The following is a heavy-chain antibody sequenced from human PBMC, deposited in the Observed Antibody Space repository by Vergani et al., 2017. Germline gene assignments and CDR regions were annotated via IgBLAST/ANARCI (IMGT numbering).Heavy chain of an antibody. V-gene: IGHV3-48*04. CDR2: ISSSGSTI. Sequence: EVQLLESGGGLVQPGGSLRLSCAASGFTFSSYAMSWVRQAPGKGLEWVSYISSSGSTIYYADSVKGRFTISRDNAKNSLYLQMNSLRAEDTAVYYCARIRYDFWSGYPGYYFDYWGQGTLVTVSS. J-gene: IGHJ4*02. CDR1: GFTFSSYA. CDR3: ARIRYDFWSGYPGYYFDY. D-gene: IGHD3-3*01.